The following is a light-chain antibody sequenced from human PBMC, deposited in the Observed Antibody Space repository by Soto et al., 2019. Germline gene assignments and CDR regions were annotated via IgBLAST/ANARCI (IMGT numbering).Light chain of an antibody. J-gene: IGKJ4*01. CDR2: GAS. CDR1: QGVSSGY. CDR3: QQYGRSPHT. Sequence: EIVLTQSPGSLSLSPGEGATLSCRASQGVSSGYLAWYQQTPGQAPRLLISGASSRATGIPDRFSGTGSGTDFTLTISSLEPEDFAVYYCQQYGRSPHTFGGGTKVEIK. V-gene: IGKV3-20*01.